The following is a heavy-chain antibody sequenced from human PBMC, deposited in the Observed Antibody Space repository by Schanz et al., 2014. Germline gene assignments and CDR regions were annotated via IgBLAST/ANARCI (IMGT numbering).Heavy chain of an antibody. J-gene: IGHJ4*02. D-gene: IGHD2-21*01. Sequence: VQLVESGGGLVQPGRSLRLSCAASGFTFSSYGMHWVRQAPGKGLEWVAIIWYDGSNKYYADSVKGRFTISRDNAKNSLYLQMNSLRADDTAIYYCAKSKSQLPLFDYWGQGTLVAVSS. V-gene: IGHV3-33*03. CDR3: AKSKSQLPLFDY. CDR1: GFTFSSYG. CDR2: IWYDGSNK.